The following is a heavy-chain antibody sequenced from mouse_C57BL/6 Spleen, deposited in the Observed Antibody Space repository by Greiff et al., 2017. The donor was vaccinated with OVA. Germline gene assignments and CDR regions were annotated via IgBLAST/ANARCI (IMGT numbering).Heavy chain of an antibody. CDR3: ARRGTAHATQYYYAMDY. CDR2: IHPNSGST. D-gene: IGHD3-2*02. V-gene: IGHV1-64*01. J-gene: IGHJ4*01. Sequence: QVQLQQPGAELVKPGASVKLSCKASGYTFTSYWMHWVKQRPGQGLEWIGMIHPNSGSTNYNEKFKSKATLTVDNSSSTAYMQLSSLTSEDSAVYYGARRGTAHATQYYYAMDYWGQGTSGTVSS. CDR1: GYTFTSYW.